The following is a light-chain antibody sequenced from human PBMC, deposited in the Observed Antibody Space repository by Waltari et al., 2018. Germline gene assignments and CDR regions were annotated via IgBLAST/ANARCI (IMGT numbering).Light chain of an antibody. CDR1: NRDIGGYNY. V-gene: IGLV2-14*01. CDR3: SSYTSNTTFVV. CDR2: DVY. Sequence: QSALTQPASVSGSPGQSITISCTGTNRDIGGYNYVSWYQQHPGKAPKLMIYDVYQRPSGFSNRFSCSKFGYTASLTISGLQAEDEADYSGSSYTSNTTFVVCGGGTKLTVL. J-gene: IGLJ2*01.